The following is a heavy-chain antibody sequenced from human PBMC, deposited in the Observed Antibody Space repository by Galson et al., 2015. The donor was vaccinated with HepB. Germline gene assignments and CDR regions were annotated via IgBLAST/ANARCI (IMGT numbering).Heavy chain of an antibody. CDR3: TPGTPPNWVFDY. CDR1: GFTFSNAW. V-gene: IGHV3-15*01. D-gene: IGHD1-14*01. CDR2: VKSKAAGGST. J-gene: IGHJ4*02. Sequence: FLRLSCAGSGFTFSNAWMNWVRQAPGKGLEWVGRVKSKAAGGSTDYSAPVKGRFIVSRDDSKNMFYLQMNSLKTEDTAVYFCTPGTPPNWVFDYWGQGVLVTVSS.